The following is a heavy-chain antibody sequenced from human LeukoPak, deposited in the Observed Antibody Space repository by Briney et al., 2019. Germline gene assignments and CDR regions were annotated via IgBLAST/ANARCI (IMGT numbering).Heavy chain of an antibody. CDR1: GFTFTSSA. D-gene: IGHD6-13*01. J-gene: IGHJ6*02. CDR3: AAVTSSSWANDV. Sequence: ASVKVSCKASGFTFTSSAMQWVRQARGQRLEWIEWIVVGSGNTNYAQKFQERVTITRDMSTSTAYMELSSLRSEDTAVYYCAAVTSSSWANDVWGQGTTVTVSS. CDR2: IVVGSGNT. V-gene: IGHV1-58*02.